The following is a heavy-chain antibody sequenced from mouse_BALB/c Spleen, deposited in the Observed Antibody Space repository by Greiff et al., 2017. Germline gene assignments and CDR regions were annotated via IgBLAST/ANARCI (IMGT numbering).Heavy chain of an antibody. CDR1: GFTFSSFG. V-gene: IGHV5-17*02. CDR2: ISSGSSTI. Sequence: EVKLQESGGGLVQPGGSRKLSCAASGFTFSSFGMHWVRQAPEKGLEWVAYISSGSSTIYYADTVKGRFTISRDNPKNTLFLQMTSLRSEDTAMYYCARSGYYGSDYFDYWGQGTTLTVSS. J-gene: IGHJ2*01. D-gene: IGHD1-1*01. CDR3: ARSGYYGSDYFDY.